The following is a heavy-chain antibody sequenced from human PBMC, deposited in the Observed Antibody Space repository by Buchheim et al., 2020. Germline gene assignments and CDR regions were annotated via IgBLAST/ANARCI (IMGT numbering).Heavy chain of an antibody. V-gene: IGHV4-34*01. D-gene: IGHD3-10*01. Sequence: QVQLQQWGAGLLKPSETLSLTCAVYGGSFSGYYWSWIRQTPGKGLEWIGEINHSGSTTYNPSLKSRVTISVATSNNHFSLKLSSVTAADTAVYYCASGYVSGYYYYGMDVWGQGTT. CDR1: GGSFSGYY. CDR2: INHSGST. J-gene: IGHJ6*02. CDR3: ASGYVSGYYYYGMDV.